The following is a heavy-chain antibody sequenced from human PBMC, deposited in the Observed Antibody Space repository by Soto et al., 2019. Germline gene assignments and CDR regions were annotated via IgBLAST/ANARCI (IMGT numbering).Heavy chain of an antibody. V-gene: IGHV3-73*01. Sequence: GSLRLSCXASGFTFSGSAMHWVRQASGKGLEWVGRIRSKANSYATAYAASVKGRFTISRDDSKNTAYLQMNSLKTEDTAVYYCTSKLRSSDYWGQGTLVTVPQ. CDR2: IRSKANSYAT. J-gene: IGHJ4*02. CDR1: GFTFSGSA. CDR3: TSKLRSSDY. D-gene: IGHD4-17*01.